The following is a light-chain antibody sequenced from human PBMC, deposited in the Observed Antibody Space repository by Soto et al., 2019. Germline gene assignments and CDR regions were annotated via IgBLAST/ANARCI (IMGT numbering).Light chain of an antibody. J-gene: IGKJ1*01. CDR2: GAS. CDR3: QQYNNWPPGT. Sequence: EIVMTQSPATLSVSPGERATLSCRASQSVSSNLAWYQQKPGQAPRLLIYGASTRATGIPARFSGSGCGTHFMTAISSLQSEDFAVYYCQQYNNWPPGTFGQGTKVEIK. V-gene: IGKV3-15*01. CDR1: QSVSSN.